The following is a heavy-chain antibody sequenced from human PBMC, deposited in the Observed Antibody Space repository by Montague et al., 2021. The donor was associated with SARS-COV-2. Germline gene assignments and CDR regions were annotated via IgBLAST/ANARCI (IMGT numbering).Heavy chain of an antibody. CDR3: ARDVGVPLAPPYSWFDP. CDR2: IYTSGST. J-gene: IGHJ5*02. CDR1: GGSISSYY. D-gene: IGHD2-2*01. V-gene: IGHV4-4*07. Sequence: SETLSLTCSVSGGSISSYYWSWIRQPAGKGLEWIGRIYTSGSTNFNPSLKSRVTMSVDTSKNQFSLKLSCVTAADTAVYYCARDVGVPLAPPYSWFDPWGQGTLVTVSS.